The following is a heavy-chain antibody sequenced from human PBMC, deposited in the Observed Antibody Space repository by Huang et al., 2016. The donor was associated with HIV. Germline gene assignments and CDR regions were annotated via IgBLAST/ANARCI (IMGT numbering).Heavy chain of an antibody. Sequence: QVQLVESGGGVVQPGTSLRLSCAASGFIFSNFGMHWVRRAPGKGLEWVAVISYDGRSDRYSDSVKGRFTISRDNDKNTLSLEMNRLRHDDTAVYYCAKESRWFSDFDQWGQGTLVTVSS. CDR2: ISYDGRSD. D-gene: IGHD2-15*01. CDR3: AKESRWFSDFDQ. J-gene: IGHJ5*02. CDR1: GFIFSNFG. V-gene: IGHV3-30*18.